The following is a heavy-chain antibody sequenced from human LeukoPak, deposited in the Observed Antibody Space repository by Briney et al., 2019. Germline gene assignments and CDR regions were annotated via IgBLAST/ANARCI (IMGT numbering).Heavy chain of an antibody. Sequence: PSETLSLTCAVYGGSFSGYYWSWIRQPPGKGLEWIGEINHSGSTNYNPSLKSRVTISVDTSKNQFSLKLSSVTAADTAVYYCARFRPTWIQLWSTQGFDYWGQGTLVTVSS. CDR2: INHSGST. CDR3: ARFRPTWIQLWSTQGFDY. D-gene: IGHD5-18*01. CDR1: GGSFSGYY. V-gene: IGHV4-34*01. J-gene: IGHJ4*02.